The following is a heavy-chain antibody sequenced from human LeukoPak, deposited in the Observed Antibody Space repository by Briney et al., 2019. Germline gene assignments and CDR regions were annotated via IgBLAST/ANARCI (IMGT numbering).Heavy chain of an antibody. V-gene: IGHV3-21*01. D-gene: IGHD2-15*01. CDR1: GGSVISDSYY. J-gene: IGHJ4*02. CDR3: ASRPLRYCSGGSCYVVDY. CDR2: ISSSSSYI. Sequence: ETLSLTCTVSGGSVISDSYYWNWVRQAPGKGLEWVSSISSSSSYIYYADSVKGRFTISRDNAKNSLYLQMNSLRAEDTAVYYCASRPLRYCSGGSCYVVDYWGQGTLVTVSS.